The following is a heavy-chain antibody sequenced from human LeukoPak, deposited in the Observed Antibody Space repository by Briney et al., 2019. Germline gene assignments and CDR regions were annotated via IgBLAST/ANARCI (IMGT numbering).Heavy chain of an antibody. CDR2: ISSSGSTT. V-gene: IGHV3-48*03. J-gene: IGHJ3*02. Sequence: GGSLRLSCAASGFSFSSYEMNWVRQAPGKGLEWISYISSSGSTTYCADSVKGRFTISRDNARNSLYLQMNSLRAEDTAVYYCAREWRGSVDAFDIWGQGTMVTVSS. CDR1: GFSFSSYE. D-gene: IGHD3-10*01. CDR3: AREWRGSVDAFDI.